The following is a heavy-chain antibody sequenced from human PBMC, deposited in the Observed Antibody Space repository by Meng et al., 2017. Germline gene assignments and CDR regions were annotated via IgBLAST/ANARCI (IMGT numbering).Heavy chain of an antibody. D-gene: IGHD2-15*01. Sequence: ASVKVSCKASGYTFTGYYMHWVRQAPGQGLEWMGWINPNSGGTNYAPKFQGRVTMTRDTSISTAYMELSRLRSDDTAVYYFAIVGYCSGGSCYSESPHNWFDPWGQGILVTVSS. CDR3: AIVGYCSGGSCYSESPHNWFDP. V-gene: IGHV1-2*02. CDR1: GYTFTGYY. J-gene: IGHJ5*02. CDR2: INPNSGGT.